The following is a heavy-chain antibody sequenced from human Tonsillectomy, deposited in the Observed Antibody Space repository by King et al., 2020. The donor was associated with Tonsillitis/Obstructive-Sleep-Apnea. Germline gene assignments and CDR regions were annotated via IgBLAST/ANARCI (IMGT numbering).Heavy chain of an antibody. CDR3: TRGVTIFGVVIIDYYYYMDV. CDR2: IRSKAYGGTT. Sequence: VQLVESGGGLVQPGRSLRLSCTASGFTFGDYAMSWVRQAPGEGLEWVGFIRSKAYGGTTEYAASVKGRFTISRDDSKSIAYLQMNSLKTEDTAVYYCTRGVTIFGVVIIDYYYYMDVWGKGTTVTVSS. J-gene: IGHJ6*03. CDR1: GFTFGDYA. V-gene: IGHV3-49*04. D-gene: IGHD3-3*01.